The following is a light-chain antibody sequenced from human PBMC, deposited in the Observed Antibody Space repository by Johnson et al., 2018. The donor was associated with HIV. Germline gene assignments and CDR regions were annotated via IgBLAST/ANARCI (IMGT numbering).Light chain of an antibody. Sequence: QSVLTQPPSVSAAPGQRVTISCSGSSSNIGNNYVSWYQQLPGTAPKLLIYDNNKRPSGIPDRFSGSKSGTSATLGITGLQTGDEADYYCGTWDNSLRVGFYGPGTNVTVL. CDR1: SSNIGNNY. CDR3: GTWDNSLRVGF. V-gene: IGLV1-51*01. CDR2: DNN. J-gene: IGLJ1*01.